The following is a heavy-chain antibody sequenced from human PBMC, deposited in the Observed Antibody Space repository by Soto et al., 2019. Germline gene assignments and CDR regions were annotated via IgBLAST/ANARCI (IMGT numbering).Heavy chain of an antibody. CDR3: ARDEYSGSYYAPQGGWFDP. D-gene: IGHD1-26*01. CDR1: GGTFSSYA. J-gene: IGHJ5*02. V-gene: IGHV1-69*06. CDR2: IIPNFGKA. Sequence: GASVKVSCKASGGTFSSYAISWVRQAPGQGLEWMGGIIPNFGKANYAQKFQGRVTITADKSTSTAYMELSSLRSEDTAVYYCARDEYSGSYYAPQGGWFDPWGQGTLVTVSS.